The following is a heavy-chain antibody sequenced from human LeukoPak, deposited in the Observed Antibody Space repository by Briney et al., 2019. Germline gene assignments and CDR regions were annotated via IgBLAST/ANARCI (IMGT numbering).Heavy chain of an antibody. CDR1: GGLIGSGFY. CDR3: ARVPGVRSSSIVHGFDI. Sequence: PSETLSLTCTVSGGLIGSGFYWSWIRQPAGKGLEWIGRIYTCGITNYNPYLKSRVTISADTSKNQFFLKLSSVTAADTAVYYCARVPGVRSSSIVHGFDIWGQGTSVTVSS. J-gene: IGHJ3*02. D-gene: IGHD6-6*01. CDR2: IYTCGIT. V-gene: IGHV4-61*02.